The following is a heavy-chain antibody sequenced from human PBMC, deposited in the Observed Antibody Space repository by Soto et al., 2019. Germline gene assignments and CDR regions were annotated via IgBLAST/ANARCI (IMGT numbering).Heavy chain of an antibody. CDR1: GGSISSYY. Sequence: PSETLSLTCTVSGGSISSYYWSWIRQPPGKGLEWIGYIYYSGSTNYNPSLKSRVTISVDTSKNQFSLKLSSVTAADTAVYYCGRDPDTAIVHYFDYCGQGGLVTVSS. D-gene: IGHD5-18*01. V-gene: IGHV4-59*01. J-gene: IGHJ4*02. CDR2: IYYSGST. CDR3: GRDPDTAIVHYFDY.